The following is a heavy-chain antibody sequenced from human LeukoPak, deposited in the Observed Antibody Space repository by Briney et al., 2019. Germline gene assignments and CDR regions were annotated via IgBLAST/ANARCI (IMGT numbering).Heavy chain of an antibody. CDR2: INRDGTEK. CDR3: VRGDWYFES. J-gene: IGHJ4*02. Sequence: GGSLRLSCATSGFNFSDSRMTWVRQAPGKGLQWVANINRDGTEKHFLDSIEGRFTISRDNCKKSLYLQMNSLRPQDTAVYFCVRGDWYFESWGQGTLVTVSS. V-gene: IGHV3-7*04. CDR1: GFNFSDSR. D-gene: IGHD2-21*01.